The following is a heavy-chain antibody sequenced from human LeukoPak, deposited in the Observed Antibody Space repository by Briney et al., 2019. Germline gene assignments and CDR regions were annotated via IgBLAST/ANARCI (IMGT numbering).Heavy chain of an antibody. J-gene: IGHJ4*02. CDR2: IKSKTDGGTT. D-gene: IGHD5-12*01. CDR3: TTDAPDSGYDSFDY. Sequence: GGSLRLSCAASGFTFSNAWMSWVRQAPGKGLEWVGRIKSKTDGGTTDYAAPVKGRFTISRDDSKNTLYLQMNSLKTEDTAVYYCTTDAPDSGYDSFDYWGQGTLVTVSS. CDR1: GFTFSNAW. V-gene: IGHV3-15*01.